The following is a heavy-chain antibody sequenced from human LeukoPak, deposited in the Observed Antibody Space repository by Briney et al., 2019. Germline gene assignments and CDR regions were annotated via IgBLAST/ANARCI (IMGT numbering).Heavy chain of an antibody. CDR1: GGSVITTNYY. CDR3: ARVGVGSLSMVRGIIEDTEYFQH. Sequence: SETLSLTCTVSGGSVITTNYYGGWIRQPPGKGLERIGSIYYSGSTYYNPSLKSRVAISVDTSKNQFSLNLSSVTAADTAVYYCARVGVGSLSMVRGIIEDTEYFQHWGQGTLVTVSS. CDR2: IYYSGST. J-gene: IGHJ1*01. D-gene: IGHD3-10*01. V-gene: IGHV4-39*07.